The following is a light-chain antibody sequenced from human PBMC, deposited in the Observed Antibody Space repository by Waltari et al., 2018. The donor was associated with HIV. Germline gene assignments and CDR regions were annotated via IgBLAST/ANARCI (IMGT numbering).Light chain of an antibody. CDR1: SSVVGNYTL. CDR3: CSYAGTSTYV. CDR2: EVN. V-gene: IGLV2-23*02. J-gene: IGLJ1*01. Sequence: QSALTQPASVSGSPGQSTTISCPGTSSVVGNYTLFPWYQQHPGRAPKLMIYEVNKRPSGLSNRFSGSKSGDTASLTISGLQAEDEAVYYCCSYAGTSTYVFGPGTKVTVL.